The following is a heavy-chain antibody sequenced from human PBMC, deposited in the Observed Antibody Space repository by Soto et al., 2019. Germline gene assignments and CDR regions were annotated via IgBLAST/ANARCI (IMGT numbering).Heavy chain of an antibody. CDR3: AKDRGWLAERYYYGMDV. CDR1: GFTFSSYG. Sequence: VPLVESGGGVVQPGRSLRLSCAASGFTFSSYGMHWVRQAPGKGLEWVAVISYDGSNKYYADSVKGRFTISRDNSKNTLYLQMNSLRAEDTAVYYCAKDRGWLAERYYYGMDVWGQGTTVTVSS. V-gene: IGHV3-30*18. J-gene: IGHJ6*02. D-gene: IGHD6-19*01. CDR2: ISYDGSNK.